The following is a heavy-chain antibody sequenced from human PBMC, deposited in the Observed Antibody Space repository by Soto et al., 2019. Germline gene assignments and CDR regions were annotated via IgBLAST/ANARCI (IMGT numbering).Heavy chain of an antibody. J-gene: IGHJ4*02. CDR2: ISGSGGST. D-gene: IGHD2-2*01. CDR3: ATSAEGYCSSTSCYNFDY. CDR1: GFTFSSYA. Sequence: GGSLRLSCAASGFTFSSYAMSWVRQAPGKGLEWVSAISGSGGSTYYADSVKGRFTISRDNSKNTLYLQMNSLRAEDTAVYYCATSAEGYCSSTSCYNFDYWGQGTLVTVPQ. V-gene: IGHV3-23*01.